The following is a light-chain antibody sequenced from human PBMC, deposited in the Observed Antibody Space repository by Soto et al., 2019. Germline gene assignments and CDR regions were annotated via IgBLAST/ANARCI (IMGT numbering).Light chain of an antibody. CDR3: QQYNNWRT. Sequence: EIVMTQSPATLSVSPGERATLSCRASQSVSSNLAWYQQKPGQAPRLLIYGASTRATGIPARFSGSGSGTEFTLTISSLQSEGFAVYCCQQYNNWRTFGQGTKV. CDR2: GAS. J-gene: IGKJ1*01. V-gene: IGKV3-15*01. CDR1: QSVSSN.